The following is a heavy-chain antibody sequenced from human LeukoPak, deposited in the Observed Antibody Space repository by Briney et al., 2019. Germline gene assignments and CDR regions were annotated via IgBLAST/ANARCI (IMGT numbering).Heavy chain of an antibody. D-gene: IGHD1-26*01. CDR3: ARGQYSGSCFDN. J-gene: IGHJ4*02. CDR1: GGSISSYY. CDR2: IYYSGST. Sequence: PSETLSLTCTVSGGSISSYYWSWIRQPPGKGLEWIGYIYYSGSTNYNPSLKSRVTILVDTSKNQFSLKVSSVTAADTAVYYCARGQYSGSCFDNWGQGSLVTVSS. V-gene: IGHV4-59*01.